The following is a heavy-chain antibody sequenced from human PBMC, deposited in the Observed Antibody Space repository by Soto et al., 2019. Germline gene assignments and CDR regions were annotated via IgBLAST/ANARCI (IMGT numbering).Heavy chain of an antibody. CDR1: GGSISSYY. V-gene: IGHV4-59*01. Sequence: SETLSLTCTVSGGSISSYYWSWIRQPPGKGLEWIGYIYYSGSTNYNPSLKSRVTISVDTSKNQFSLKLSSVTAADTAVYYCARDNCSGGSCYYYYGMDVWGQGTTVTVSS. CDR3: ARDNCSGGSCYYYYGMDV. CDR2: IYYSGST. D-gene: IGHD2-15*01. J-gene: IGHJ6*02.